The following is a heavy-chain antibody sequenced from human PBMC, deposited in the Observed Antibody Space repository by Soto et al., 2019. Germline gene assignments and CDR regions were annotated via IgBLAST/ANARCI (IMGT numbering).Heavy chain of an antibody. J-gene: IGHJ4*02. D-gene: IGHD3-22*01. Sequence: TLSLTCAVSGGSIISGDYSWNLIRQPPGKGLEWIGYIYYGGSTYYNPSLQSRVTMSVDRSRNQFSLKLNSVTAADTAVYYCARVRREYDNSGPVDYWGQGTLVTVSS. CDR1: GGSIISGDYS. CDR3: ARVRREYDNSGPVDY. CDR2: IYYGGST. V-gene: IGHV4-30-2*01.